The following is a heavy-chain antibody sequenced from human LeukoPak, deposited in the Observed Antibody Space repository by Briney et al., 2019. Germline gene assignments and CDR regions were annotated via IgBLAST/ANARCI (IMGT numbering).Heavy chain of an antibody. D-gene: IGHD3-22*01. CDR3: ARKDSSPRTFDY. Sequence: GGSLRLSCAASGFSFSSYWMSWVRQAPGKGLEWVANIKEDGSVKNYVDSVKGRFTISRDNAKSSLYLQMNSLRAEDTAVYYCARKDSSPRTFDYWGQGTLVTVSS. J-gene: IGHJ4*02. CDR2: IKEDGSVK. V-gene: IGHV3-7*01. CDR1: GFSFSSYW.